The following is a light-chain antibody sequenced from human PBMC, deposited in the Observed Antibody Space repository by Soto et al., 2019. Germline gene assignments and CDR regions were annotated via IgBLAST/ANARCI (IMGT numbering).Light chain of an antibody. CDR2: AAS. CDR1: QSISSY. Sequence: IRMSQSPSSLSASVGDRVTITCRASQSISSYLNWYQQKPGKAPKLLIYAASSLQSGVPSRFSGSGSGTDFILTIRSLQPEDFATYYCQQSYSTPTTFGQGTKV. CDR3: QQSYSTPTT. J-gene: IGKJ1*01. V-gene: IGKV1-39*01.